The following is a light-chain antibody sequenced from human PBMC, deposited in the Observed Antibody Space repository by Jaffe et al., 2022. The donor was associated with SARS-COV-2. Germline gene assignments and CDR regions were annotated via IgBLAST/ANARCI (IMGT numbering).Light chain of an antibody. J-gene: IGLJ2*01. CDR1: NLGDKF. Sequence: SYEVTQPPSLSVSPGQTANIPCSGDNLGDKFVCWYQQKPGQSPILVIYQDDKRPSGMSERFSGSNSGNTATLTIIGTQALDEADYYCQAWDRTNKTVTALAVFGGGTKLTVL. CDR3: QAWDRTNKTVTALAV. CDR2: QDD. V-gene: IGLV3-1*01.